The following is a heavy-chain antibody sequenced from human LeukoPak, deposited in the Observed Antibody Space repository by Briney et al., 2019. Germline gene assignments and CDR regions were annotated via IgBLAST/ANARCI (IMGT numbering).Heavy chain of an antibody. Sequence: GASVKVSCKASGYTFTGYYMHWVRQAPGQGLEWMGRINPNSGGTNYAQKFQGRVTMTRDTSISTAYMELSRLRSDDTAVYYCARDQTDYYDSSGYYYYFDYWGQGTLVTVSS. V-gene: IGHV1-2*06. CDR1: GYTFTGYY. CDR2: INPNSGGT. CDR3: ARDQTDYYDSSGYYYYFDY. J-gene: IGHJ4*02. D-gene: IGHD3-22*01.